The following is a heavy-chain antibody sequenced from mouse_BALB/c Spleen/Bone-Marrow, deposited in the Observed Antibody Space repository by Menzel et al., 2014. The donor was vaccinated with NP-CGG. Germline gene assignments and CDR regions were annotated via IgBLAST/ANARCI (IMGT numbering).Heavy chain of an antibody. V-gene: IGHV5-9-2*01. CDR1: GFTFSNYG. Sequence: EVHLVESGGGLVKSGGSLKLSCAASGFTFSNYGMSWVRQTPEKRLEWVATISGGGSYTFYSDSVKGRFTISRDNAKNNLYLQLSSLRSEDTALYYCARHAYYDQTEVSFVYWGQGTLVTDSA. D-gene: IGHD2-4*01. J-gene: IGHJ3*01. CDR3: ARHAYYDQTEVSFVY. CDR2: ISGGGSYT.